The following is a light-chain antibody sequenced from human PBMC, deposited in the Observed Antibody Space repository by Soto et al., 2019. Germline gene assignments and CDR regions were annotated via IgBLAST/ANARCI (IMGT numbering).Light chain of an antibody. V-gene: IGLV2-14*03. J-gene: IGLJ1*01. CDR1: DSDVGAYNY. Sequence: QSVLTQPASVSGSPGQSITISCTGTDSDVGAYNYVSWYQQHPGKAPKLIISDVSYRPSGVSNRFSGSKSGNTASLTISGLQADDDADYYCCSYSSGSTLYVFGPGTKLTVL. CDR3: CSYSSGSTLYV. CDR2: DVS.